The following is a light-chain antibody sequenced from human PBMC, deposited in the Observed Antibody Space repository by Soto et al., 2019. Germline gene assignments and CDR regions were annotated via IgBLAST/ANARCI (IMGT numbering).Light chain of an antibody. CDR1: QSVSSSY. CDR2: GAS. J-gene: IGKJ1*01. Sequence: TQSAVTLSLYPGERATVSCRASQSVSSSYLAWYQQKPGQAPRLLIYGASNRATGIPDRFSGSGSGTDFTLTISRLEPEDFAVYYCQQYGSSGTFGQGTKVDI. CDR3: QQYGSSGT. V-gene: IGKV3-20*01.